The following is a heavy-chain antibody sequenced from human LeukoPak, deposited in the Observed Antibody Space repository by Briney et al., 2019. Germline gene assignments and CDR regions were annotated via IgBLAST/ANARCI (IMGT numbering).Heavy chain of an antibody. CDR1: GGSFSGYY. CDR2: IYYSGST. Sequence: SETLSLTCAVYGGSFSGYYWSWIRQPPGKGLEWIGSIYYSGSTYYNPSLKSRVTISVDTSKNQFSLKLSSVTAADTAVYYCSSGGYDYWGQGTLVTVSS. V-gene: IGHV4-34*01. J-gene: IGHJ4*02. CDR3: SSGGYDY. D-gene: IGHD4-23*01.